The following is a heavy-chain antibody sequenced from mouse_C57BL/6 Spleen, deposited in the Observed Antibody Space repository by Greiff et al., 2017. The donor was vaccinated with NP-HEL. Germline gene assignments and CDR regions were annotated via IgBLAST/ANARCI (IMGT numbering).Heavy chain of an antibody. CDR2: IYPGDGAT. Sequence: QVQLKQSGPELVKPGASVKISCKASGYAFSSSWMNWVKQRPGKGLEWIGRIYPGDGATNYNGKFKGKATLTADKSSSTAYMQLSSLTSEDAAVYFCARGGWLLQNWGQGTLVTVSA. V-gene: IGHV1-82*01. J-gene: IGHJ3*01. CDR1: GYAFSSSW. CDR3: ARGGWLLQN. D-gene: IGHD2-3*01.